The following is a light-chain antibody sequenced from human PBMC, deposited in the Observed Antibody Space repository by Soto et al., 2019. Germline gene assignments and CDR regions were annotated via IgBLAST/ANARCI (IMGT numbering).Light chain of an antibody. CDR1: QSISSW. J-gene: IGKJ2*01. CDR3: QQYNSYPYT. Sequence: DIQMTQSPSTLSASVGDRVTITCRASQSISSWLAWYQQKPGKAPKLLIYDASSLESGVPSRFSGSGSGTEFTLHISSLQPDDFANYYCQQYNSYPYTFGQGTKLEIK. CDR2: DAS. V-gene: IGKV1-5*01.